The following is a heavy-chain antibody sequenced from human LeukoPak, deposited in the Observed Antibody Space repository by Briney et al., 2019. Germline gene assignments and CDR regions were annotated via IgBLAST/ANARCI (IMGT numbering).Heavy chain of an antibody. Sequence: SETLSLTCTVSGGSISSYYWSWIRQPPGKGLEWIGSVYYSGTNYNPSLKSRVTISSDTSKNQFSLKLSSVTAADTAVYFCAGHSYYYSMDVWGKGTTVTVSS. CDR3: AGHSYYYSMDV. CDR2: VYYSGT. V-gene: IGHV4-59*01. CDR1: GGSISSYY. J-gene: IGHJ6*03.